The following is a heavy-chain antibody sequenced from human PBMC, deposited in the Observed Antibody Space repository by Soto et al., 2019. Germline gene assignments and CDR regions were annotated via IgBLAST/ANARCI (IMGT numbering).Heavy chain of an antibody. V-gene: IGHV1-18*01. D-gene: IGHD3-10*01. J-gene: IGHJ5*02. CDR2: IATYNTNR. CDR1: GDTFTNFG. CDR3: ARVLRGVVNWFDP. Sequence: QVHLVQSGPEVKKPGASVTVSCKASGDTFTNFGLSWVRQAPGQGLEWMGWIATYNTNRNYAQKFQGRLTMTTDTATSTAYMELKSLGYDDPAVYYCARVLRGVVNWFDPWGQRTLVTVSS.